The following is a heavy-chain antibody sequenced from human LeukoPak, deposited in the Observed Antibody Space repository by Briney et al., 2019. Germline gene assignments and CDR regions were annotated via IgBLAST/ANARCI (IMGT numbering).Heavy chain of an antibody. J-gene: IGHJ5*02. CDR3: ARDSTGDVNWFDP. CDR1: GFTFGSYS. Sequence: PGGSLRLSCSASGFTFGSYSMNWVRQAPGKGLKWVSSISSSSRYIYYADSVKGRFTIARDNAKNSLYLQRNSLRAEDTAVYYCARDSTGDVNWFDPWGQGTLVTVSS. D-gene: IGHD2-21*02. CDR2: ISSSSRYI. V-gene: IGHV3-21*01.